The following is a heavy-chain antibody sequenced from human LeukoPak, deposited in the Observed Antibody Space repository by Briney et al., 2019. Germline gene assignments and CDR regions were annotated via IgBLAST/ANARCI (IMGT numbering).Heavy chain of an antibody. CDR1: GFTFDDYG. V-gene: IGHV3-74*01. CDR2: INSDGRST. J-gene: IGHJ4*02. Sequence: GGSLRLSCAASGFTFDDYGMSWVRQAPGKGLEWVSRINSDGRSTNYADSVKGRFSISRDNAENTLYLQMNSLRVEDTAVYYCVRGADTGYSSDSWGQGTLVTVSS. D-gene: IGHD3-9*01. CDR3: VRGADTGYSSDS.